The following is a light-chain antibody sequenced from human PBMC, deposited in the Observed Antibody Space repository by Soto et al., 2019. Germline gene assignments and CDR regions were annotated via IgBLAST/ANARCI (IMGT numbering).Light chain of an antibody. V-gene: IGKV3-15*01. CDR3: XQXXXXPPYX. J-gene: IGKJ2*01. CDR1: QSVNSN. CDR2: GAS. Sequence: EIVMTQSPATLSVSAGERATLSCRASQSVNSNLAWYQQKPGQAPRLLIYGASTRATGIPARFSGSGSGTEFTLTISSLQXEXXXVYYXXQXXXXPPYXXXQGTKLEIK.